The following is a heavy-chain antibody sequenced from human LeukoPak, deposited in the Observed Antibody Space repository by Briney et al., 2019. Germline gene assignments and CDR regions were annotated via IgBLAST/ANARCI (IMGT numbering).Heavy chain of an antibody. V-gene: IGHV1-18*01. CDR2: ISAYNGNT. CDR3: AREAWSVTTVVTGMDV. D-gene: IGHD4-17*01. Sequence: ASVKVSCKASGYTFTSYGISWVRQAPGQGLEWMGWISAYNGNTNYAQKLQGRVTMTTDTSTSTAYMELRSLRSDDTAVYYCAREAWSVTTVVTGMDVWGQGTTVTVSS. CDR1: GYTFTSYG. J-gene: IGHJ6*02.